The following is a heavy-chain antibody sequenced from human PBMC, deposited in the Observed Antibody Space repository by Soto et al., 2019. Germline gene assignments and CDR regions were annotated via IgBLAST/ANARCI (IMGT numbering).Heavy chain of an antibody. CDR3: ARTPATVIGGDDAFDI. CDR2: IYPNGDT. CDR1: GASISSGDYC. D-gene: IGHD4-17*01. J-gene: IGHJ3*02. Sequence: QVQLQESGPGLVKPSQTLSLTCAVSGASISSGDYCWSWVRQHPGEGLEWIGYIYPNGDTAYNPSLRSRFTISVDTTKNQFSLNLTSVTAADTAMYYCARTPATVIGGDDAFDIWGQGTMVTVSS. V-gene: IGHV4-31*11.